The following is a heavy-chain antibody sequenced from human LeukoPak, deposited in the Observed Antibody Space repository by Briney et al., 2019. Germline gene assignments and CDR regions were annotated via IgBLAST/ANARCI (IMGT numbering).Heavy chain of an antibody. CDR3: ALSSGWYSALDY. V-gene: IGHV3-30*04. CDR1: GFTFSSYA. D-gene: IGHD6-19*01. J-gene: IGHJ4*02. Sequence: GRSLRLSCAASGFTFSSYAMHWVRQAPGKGLEWVAFIRYDGSNKYYADSVKGRFTISRDNSKNTLYLQMNSLRAEDTAVYYCALSSGWYSALDYWGQGTLVTVSS. CDR2: IRYDGSNK.